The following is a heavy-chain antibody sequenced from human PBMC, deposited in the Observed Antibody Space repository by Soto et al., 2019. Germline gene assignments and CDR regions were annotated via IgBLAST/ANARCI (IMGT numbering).Heavy chain of an antibody. CDR1: GFTFSIYS. J-gene: IGHJ6*03. D-gene: IGHD3-3*01. V-gene: IGHV3-21*01. CDR3: ARAGYYDFWSGYAGRIQSYYYMDV. Sequence: EVQLVESGGGLVKPGGSLRLSCAASGFTFSIYSMNWVRQAPGKGLEWVSSISSSSSYIYYADSVKGRFTISRDNAKNSLYLQMNSLRAEDTAVYYCARAGYYDFWSGYAGRIQSYYYMDVWGKGTTVTVSS. CDR2: ISSSSSYI.